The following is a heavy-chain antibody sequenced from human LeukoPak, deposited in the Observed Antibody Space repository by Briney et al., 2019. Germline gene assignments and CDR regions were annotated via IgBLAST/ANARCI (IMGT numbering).Heavy chain of an antibody. V-gene: IGHV3-48*04. CDR1: GFTFSSYS. Sequence: QPGGSLRLSCAASGFTFSSYSLNWVRQAPGKGLEWVSYISSSGSTIYYADSVKGRSTISRDNAKNSLYLQMNSLRAEDTAVYYCARSYDSSGPPGKWGQGTLVTVSS. CDR3: ARSYDSSGPPGK. CDR2: ISSSGSTI. D-gene: IGHD3-22*01. J-gene: IGHJ4*02.